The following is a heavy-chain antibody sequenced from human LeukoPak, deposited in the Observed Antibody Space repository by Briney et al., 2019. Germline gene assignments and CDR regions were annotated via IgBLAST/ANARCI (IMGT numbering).Heavy chain of an antibody. CDR3: ASASSAWPWYFAI. V-gene: IGHV4-59*07. Sequence: SDTLSLTCSVSGGSISSFYWSWLRQPPGKGLEWIGYIWHSGSTNCHPSLKSRVTISIDTSKTQFSLKLTSVTAADTAMYYCASASSAWPWYFAIWGQGSLVAVSS. D-gene: IGHD2-21*01. CDR2: IWHSGST. CDR1: GGSISSFY. J-gene: IGHJ4*02.